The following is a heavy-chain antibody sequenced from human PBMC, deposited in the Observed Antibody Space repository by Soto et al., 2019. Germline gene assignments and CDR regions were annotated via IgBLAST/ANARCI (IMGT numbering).Heavy chain of an antibody. CDR2: IFPGDSDT. D-gene: IGHD3-16*01. Sequence: WMRQMPGKGLEWMGIIFPGDSDTRYGPSFHCHITISADKSITTAYLQWTSLKASDTAMYYCARQQGGGFDVWGQGTMVTVTS. CDR3: ARQQGGGFDV. V-gene: IGHV5-51*01. J-gene: IGHJ3*01.